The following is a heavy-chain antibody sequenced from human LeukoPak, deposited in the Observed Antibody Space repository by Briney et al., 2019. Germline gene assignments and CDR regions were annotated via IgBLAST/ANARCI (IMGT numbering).Heavy chain of an antibody. CDR2: IYYSGST. J-gene: IGHJ5*02. CDR3: ARRPRAGWFDP. CDR1: GGSISSSSYY. V-gene: IGHV4-39*01. Sequence: PSETLSLTCTVSGGSISSSSYYWGWIRQPPGKGLEWIGSIYYSGSTYYNPSLKSRVTISGDTSKNQFSLKLSSVTAADTAVYYCARRPRAGWFDPWGQGTLVTVSS.